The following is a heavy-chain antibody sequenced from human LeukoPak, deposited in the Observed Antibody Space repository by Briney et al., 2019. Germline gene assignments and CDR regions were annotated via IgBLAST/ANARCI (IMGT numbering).Heavy chain of an antibody. J-gene: IGHJ4*02. D-gene: IGHD3-9*01. V-gene: IGHV3-21*01. CDR3: ARDQYDILTGYYRSYFDY. CDR1: GFTFSSYS. CDR2: ISSSSSYI. Sequence: GGSLRLSCAASGFTFSSYSMNWVRQAPGKGLEWVSSISSSSSYIHYADSVKGRVTISRDNVKTSLYLQMNSLRAEDTAVYYCARDQYDILTGYYRSYFDYWGQGTLVTVSS.